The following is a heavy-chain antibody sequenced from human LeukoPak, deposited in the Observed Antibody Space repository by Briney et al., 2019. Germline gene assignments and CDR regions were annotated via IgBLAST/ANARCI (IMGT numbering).Heavy chain of an antibody. CDR2: IWYGGSNK. CDR3: ARDVFLGSLWL. CDR1: GFTFSSYG. Sequence: GGSLRLSCAASGFTFSSYGMHWVRQAPGKGLEWVAVIWYGGSNKYYADSVKGRFTISRDNSKNTLYLQMNSLRAEDTAVYYCARDVFLGSLWLWGQGTLVTVSS. V-gene: IGHV3-33*01. J-gene: IGHJ4*02. D-gene: IGHD2-15*01.